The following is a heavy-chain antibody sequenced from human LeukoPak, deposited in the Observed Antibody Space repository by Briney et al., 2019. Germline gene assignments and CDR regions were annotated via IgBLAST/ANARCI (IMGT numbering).Heavy chain of an antibody. V-gene: IGHV4-59*11. J-gene: IGHJ5*02. CDR2: IHYSGNT. CDR3: ARGPTMVRGVRTKWFDP. CDR1: GGSHY. Sequence: PSETLSLTCTVSGGSHYWSWLRQPPGKGLEWIAYIHYSGNTNYNPSLKSRVTISVDTSKNQFSLKLSSVIAADTAVYYCARGPTMVRGVRTKWFDPWGQGTLVTVSS. D-gene: IGHD3-10*01.